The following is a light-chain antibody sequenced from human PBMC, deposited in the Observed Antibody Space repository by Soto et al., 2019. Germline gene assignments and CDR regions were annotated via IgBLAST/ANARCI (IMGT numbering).Light chain of an antibody. V-gene: IGLV4-60*03. CDR3: ESWDSNTRV. CDR1: SGHSFYV. J-gene: IGLJ3*02. Sequence: QAVVTQPSSASASLGSSVSLTCTLSSGHSFYVIAWHQQQPETAPRYLMKLEGSGNYHKGSGVPERFSGSSSGADRYLTNSNLQSEDEGDYYCESWDSNTRVFGGGTKLTVL. CDR2: LEGSGNY.